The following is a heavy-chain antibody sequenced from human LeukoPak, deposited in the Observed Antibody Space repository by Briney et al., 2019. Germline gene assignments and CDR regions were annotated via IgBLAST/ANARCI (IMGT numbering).Heavy chain of an antibody. J-gene: IGHJ4*02. V-gene: IGHV1-18*01. Sequence: ASVKVSCKASGYTFTTYGISWVRQAPGQGLEWVGWISGYSGNTDYAQKFQDRVTMTTDTSTSTAYMELRSLSSDDTAVYYCARDYRGSYYFYWGQGTLVTVSS. CDR2: ISGYSGNT. CDR3: ARDYRGSYYFY. D-gene: IGHD1-26*01. CDR1: GYTFTTYG.